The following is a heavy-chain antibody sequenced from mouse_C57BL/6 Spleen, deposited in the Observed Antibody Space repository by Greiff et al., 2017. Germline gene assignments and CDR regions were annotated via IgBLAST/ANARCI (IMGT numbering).Heavy chain of an antibody. CDR3: ARSIYDGYYVFDY. Sequence: QVQLKQSGAELARPGASVKMSCKASGYTFTSYTMHWVKQRPGQGLEWIGYINPSSGYTKYNQKFKDKATLTADKSSSTAYMQLSSLTSEDSAVYYCARSIYDGYYVFDYWGQGTTLTVSS. J-gene: IGHJ2*01. V-gene: IGHV1-4*01. CDR1: GYTFTSYT. CDR2: INPSSGYT. D-gene: IGHD2-3*01.